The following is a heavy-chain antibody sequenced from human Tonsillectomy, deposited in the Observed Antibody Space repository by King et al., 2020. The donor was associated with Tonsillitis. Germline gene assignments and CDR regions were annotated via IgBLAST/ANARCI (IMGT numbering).Heavy chain of an antibody. CDR2: IYHSGST. CDR1: GYSINSGYY. V-gene: IGHV4-38-2*01. J-gene: IGHJ4*02. Sequence: QLQESGPGLVKPSETLSLTCAVSGYSINSGYYWGWIRQPPGKGLEWIGSIYHSGSTYYNPSLKSRVTISVDTSKNQFSLKLRSVTAADTAVYYCAQSGLYSGYDLGRYYFDYWGQGTLVTVSS. CDR3: AQSGLYSGYDLGRYYFDY. D-gene: IGHD5-12*01.